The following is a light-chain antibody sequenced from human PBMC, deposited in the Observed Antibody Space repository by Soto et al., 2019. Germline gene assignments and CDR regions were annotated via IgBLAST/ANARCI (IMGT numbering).Light chain of an antibody. Sequence: DVQMTQSPSTLSASLRDRVTITCRASQTINNWLAWYQQKPGKAPKLLIHRASILESEVPSRFSGSGSGTEFTLTISGLQPDDSATYYCQQYNSHWLSFGGGTKVEIK. V-gene: IGKV1-5*03. CDR3: QQYNSHWLS. J-gene: IGKJ4*01. CDR2: RAS. CDR1: QTINNW.